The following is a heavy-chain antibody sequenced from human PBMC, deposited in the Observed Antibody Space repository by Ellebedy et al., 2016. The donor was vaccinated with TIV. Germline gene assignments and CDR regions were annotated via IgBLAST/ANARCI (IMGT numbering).Heavy chain of an antibody. D-gene: IGHD3-22*01. CDR3: ARDLIYYYESSGYYRNDAFDL. J-gene: IGHJ3*01. CDR1: GFTFSRYN. CDR2: ISSSNSSI. Sequence: GESLKISCAASGFTFSRYNMNWVRQAPGKGLEWVAYISSSNSSIYYADSVKGRFSISRDNARKLLYLQMNSLRDEDTAVYYCARDLIYYYESSGYYRNDAFDLWGRGTMVTVSS. V-gene: IGHV3-48*02.